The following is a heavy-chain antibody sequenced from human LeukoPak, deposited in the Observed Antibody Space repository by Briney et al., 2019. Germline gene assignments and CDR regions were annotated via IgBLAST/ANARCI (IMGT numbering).Heavy chain of an antibody. V-gene: IGHV3-23*01. CDR1: GFTFSSYT. D-gene: IGHD3-22*01. Sequence: GGSLRLSCAASGFTFSSYTMSWVRQAPGKGLEWVSAISGSGGSTYYADSVKGRFTISRDNSKNTLYLQMNSLRAEDTAVYYCASTYYYDSSGYYYVPDYWGQGTLVTVSS. CDR2: ISGSGGST. CDR3: ASTYYYDSSGYYYVPDY. J-gene: IGHJ4*02.